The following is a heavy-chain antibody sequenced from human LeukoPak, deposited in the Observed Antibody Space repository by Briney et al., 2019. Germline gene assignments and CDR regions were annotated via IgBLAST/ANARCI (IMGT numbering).Heavy chain of an antibody. V-gene: IGHV4-39*01. J-gene: IGHJ4*02. Sequence: SSETLSLTCTVSGGSISSSSYYWGWIRQPPGKGLEWIGSIYYSGSTYYNPSLKSRVTISVDTSKNQFSLKLSSVTAADTAVYYCARLGKGKVRGVITVPNFDYWGQGTLVTVSS. CDR1: GGSISSSSYY. CDR3: ARLGKGKVRGVITVPNFDY. CDR2: IYYSGST. D-gene: IGHD3-10*01.